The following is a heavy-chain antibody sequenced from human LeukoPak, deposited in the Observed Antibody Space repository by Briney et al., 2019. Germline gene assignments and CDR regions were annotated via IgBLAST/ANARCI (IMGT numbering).Heavy chain of an antibody. D-gene: IGHD1-26*01. V-gene: IGHV3-23*01. CDR2: ISGSGGST. Sequence: GGSLRLSCAASGFTFSSYAMSWVRQAPGKGLEWVSAISGSGGSTYYADSVKGRFTISRDNSKNTLYLQMNSLRAEDTAVYYCARPSPGGMDYGMDVWGQGTTVTVSS. J-gene: IGHJ6*02. CDR1: GFTFSSYA. CDR3: ARPSPGGMDYGMDV.